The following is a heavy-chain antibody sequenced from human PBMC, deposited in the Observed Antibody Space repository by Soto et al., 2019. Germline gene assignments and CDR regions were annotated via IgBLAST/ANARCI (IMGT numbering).Heavy chain of an antibody. V-gene: IGHV1-3*01. CDR1: GYTFTSYA. CDR3: ARSVVVPAAMDPKDNWFDP. CDR2: INAGNGNT. Sequence: GASVKVSCKASGYTFTSYAMHWVRQAPGQRLEWMGWINAGNGNTKYSQKFQGRVTITRGTSASTAYMELSSLRSEDTAVYYCARSVVVPAAMDPKDNWFDPWGQGTLVTVSS. J-gene: IGHJ5*02. D-gene: IGHD2-2*01.